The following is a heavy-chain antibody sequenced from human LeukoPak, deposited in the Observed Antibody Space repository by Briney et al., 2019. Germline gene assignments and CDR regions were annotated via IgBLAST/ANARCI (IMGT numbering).Heavy chain of an antibody. V-gene: IGHV4-4*07. CDR3: ARSIAVAGNDAFDI. CDR2: IYTSGST. J-gene: IGHJ3*02. Sequence: PSETLSLTCTVSGGSISSYYWSWIRQPAGKGLEWIGRIYTSGSTNYNPSLKSRVTMSVDTSKNQFSLKLTSVTAADTAVYYCARSIAVAGNDAFDIWGRGTMVTVSS. CDR1: GGSISSYY. D-gene: IGHD6-19*01.